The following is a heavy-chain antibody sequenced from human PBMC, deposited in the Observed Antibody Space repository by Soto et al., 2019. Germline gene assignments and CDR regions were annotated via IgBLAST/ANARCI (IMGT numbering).Heavy chain of an antibody. CDR3: ARGTMLRGPGYYYAMDV. D-gene: IGHD3-10*01. CDR1: GDSISRNGFF. V-gene: IGHV4-31*03. CDR2: IYNSGSS. J-gene: IGHJ6*02. Sequence: PSETLSLTCTVSGDSISRNGFFWTWIRQHPGKGLEWIGYIYNSGSSYYNPSLKSRVIISVDTSKNHFSLNLTAVTAADTAVYYCARGTMLRGPGYYYAMDVWGQGTTVTGSS.